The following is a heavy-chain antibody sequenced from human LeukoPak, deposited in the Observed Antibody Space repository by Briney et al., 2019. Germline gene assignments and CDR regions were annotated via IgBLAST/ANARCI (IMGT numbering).Heavy chain of an antibody. CDR3: ARRAGAYSHPYDY. CDR1: GFTFSSYA. J-gene: IGHJ4*02. Sequence: GGSLRLSCAASGFTFSSYAMHWVRQAPGKGLEWVAFISYDGNNNYYADSMKGRFTISRDNSKNTLYLQMNSLRAEDTAVYYCARRAGAYSHPYDYWGQGTLVTVSS. V-gene: IGHV3-30*14. D-gene: IGHD4/OR15-4a*01. CDR2: ISYDGNNN.